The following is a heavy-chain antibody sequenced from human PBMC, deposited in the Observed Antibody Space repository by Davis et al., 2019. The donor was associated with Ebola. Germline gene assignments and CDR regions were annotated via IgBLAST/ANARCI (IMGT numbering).Heavy chain of an antibody. V-gene: IGHV4-59*01. CDR3: ARGGIVGDALDY. J-gene: IGHJ4*02. CDR1: GDSILTYY. CDR2: VYHTGST. D-gene: IGHD1-26*01. Sequence: SETLSLTCTVSGDSILTYYWSWIRQPPGKGLEWIGYVYHTGSTNYKPSLKSRVTMSVDTSKNQFSLRLNSVTAADTAVYYCARGGIVGDALDYWGQGTLVTVSS.